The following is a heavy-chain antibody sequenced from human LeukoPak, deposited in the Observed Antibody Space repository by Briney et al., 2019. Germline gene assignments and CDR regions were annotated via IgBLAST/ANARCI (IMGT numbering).Heavy chain of an antibody. CDR1: GFVFNNYG. V-gene: IGHV3-30*02. J-gene: IGHJ4*02. Sequence: GGSLRLSCAASGFVFNNYGIHWVRQAPGKGLECVAFIRNDGSDKDYADSVKGRFTISRDNSKNTLYLQMNSLRDEDTAVYYCARDQVGAGNDCWGQGTLVTVSS. D-gene: IGHD1-26*01. CDR2: IRNDGSDK. CDR3: ARDQVGAGNDC.